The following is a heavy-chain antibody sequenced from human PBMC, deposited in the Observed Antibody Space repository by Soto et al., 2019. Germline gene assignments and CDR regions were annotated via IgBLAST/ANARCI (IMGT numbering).Heavy chain of an antibody. J-gene: IGHJ4*02. D-gene: IGHD3-16*01. CDR2: ISSSSSTI. CDR3: ARALYYDYVWGSFDY. V-gene: IGHV3-48*01. Sequence: GALRLSCAASGFTFSSYSMNWVRQAPGKGLEWVSYISSSSSTIYYADSVKGRFTISRDNAKNSLYLQMNSLRAEGTAVYYCARALYYDYVWGSFDYWGQGTLVTVSS. CDR1: GFTFSSYS.